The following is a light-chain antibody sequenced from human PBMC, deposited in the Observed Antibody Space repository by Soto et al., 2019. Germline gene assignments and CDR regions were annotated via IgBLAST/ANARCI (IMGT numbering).Light chain of an antibody. V-gene: IGKV1-5*01. CDR2: GGS. CDR3: QQYNSFSAT. J-gene: IGKJ5*01. Sequence: DIRMTQSPYTLSASVGDRVTITCRASQNIGSWLAWYQQKPGKAPKLLIYGGSTVETGVPSRFSGSGSGTEFTLTITNLQTGDFATDYCQQYNSFSATFGKGTRLETK. CDR1: QNIGSW.